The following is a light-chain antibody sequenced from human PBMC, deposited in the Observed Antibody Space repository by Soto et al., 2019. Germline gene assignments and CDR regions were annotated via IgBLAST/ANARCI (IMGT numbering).Light chain of an antibody. CDR2: GSS. Sequence: EIVLTQSPGILSLSPGERATLSCRASQTVSGNYLAWYQQKPGQSPRLLIYGSSDRATGIPDRFSGSGSGTDVALTVNRVEREGFAVSYCQRYGGSPPYACGQGTTLEI. CDR1: QTVSGNY. V-gene: IGKV3-20*01. CDR3: QRYGGSPPYA. J-gene: IGKJ2*01.